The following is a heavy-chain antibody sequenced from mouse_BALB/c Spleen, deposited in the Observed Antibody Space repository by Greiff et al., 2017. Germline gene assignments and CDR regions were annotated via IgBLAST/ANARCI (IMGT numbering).Heavy chain of an antibody. CDR1: GFSLTGYG. J-gene: IGHJ4*01. Sequence: VKLQESGPGLVAPSQSLSITCTVSGFSLTGYGVNWVRQPPGKGLEWLGMIWGDGSTDYNSALKSRLSISKDNSKSQVFLKMNSLQTDDTARYYCAREPSYYGNYMDYWGQGTSVTVSS. D-gene: IGHD2-10*01. V-gene: IGHV2-6-7*01. CDR3: AREPSYYGNYMDY. CDR2: IWGDGST.